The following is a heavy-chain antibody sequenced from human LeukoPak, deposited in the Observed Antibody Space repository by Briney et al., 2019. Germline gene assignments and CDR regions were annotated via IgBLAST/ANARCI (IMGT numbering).Heavy chain of an antibody. Sequence: SETLSLTCAVYGGSFSGYYWSWIRQPPGKGLEWIGEINHSGISNYNPSLKSRVTISVDTSKKQFSLNVTSVTAADTAVYYSVRGPRRLYGGNTRAFDYWGQGTLVTVSS. CDR1: GGSFSGYY. D-gene: IGHD4-23*01. CDR2: INHSGIS. J-gene: IGHJ4*02. V-gene: IGHV4-34*01. CDR3: VRGPRRLYGGNTRAFDY.